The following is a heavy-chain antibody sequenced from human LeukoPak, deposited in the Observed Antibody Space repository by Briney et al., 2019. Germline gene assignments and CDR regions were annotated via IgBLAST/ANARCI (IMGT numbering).Heavy chain of an antibody. CDR3: ARASCCGGSCHCNY. Sequence: ASVKVSCKASGYTFTSYGISWVRQAPGQGLEWMGWISAYNGNTNYAQKLQGRVTMTTDTSTSTAYMELRSLRSDDTAVYYCARASCCGGSCHCNYWCQGTLVSVSS. V-gene: IGHV1-18*01. J-gene: IGHJ4*02. CDR1: GYTFTSYG. D-gene: IGHD2-15*01. CDR2: ISAYNGNT.